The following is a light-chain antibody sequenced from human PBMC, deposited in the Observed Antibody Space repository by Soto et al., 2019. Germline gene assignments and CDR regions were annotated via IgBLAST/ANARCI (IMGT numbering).Light chain of an antibody. CDR2: DVS. CDR1: INDVGADKY. J-gene: IGLJ3*02. V-gene: IGLV2-14*03. CDR3: SSATTSSTWV. Sequence: QSVLTQPASVSGSPGQSITISCTGTINDVGADKYVSWYQQHPGKVPQLMIYDVSIRPSGVSNRFSGSKSGNTASLTISGLQAEDEADYYCSSATTSSTWVFGGGTKLTVL.